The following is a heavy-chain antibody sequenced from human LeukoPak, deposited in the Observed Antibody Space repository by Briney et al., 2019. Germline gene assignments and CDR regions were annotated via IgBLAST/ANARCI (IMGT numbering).Heavy chain of an antibody. V-gene: IGHV3-66*01. CDR2: IYSGGST. D-gene: IGHD1-26*01. CDR3: AKEEARWEWFDP. Sequence: GGSLRLSCAVYGFTVSSNYMSWVRQAPGKGLEWVSIIYSGGSTYYADSVKGRFTISRDNSKNTLYLQMNSLRAEDTAVYYCAKEEARWEWFDPWGQGTLVTVSS. J-gene: IGHJ5*02. CDR1: GFTVSSNY.